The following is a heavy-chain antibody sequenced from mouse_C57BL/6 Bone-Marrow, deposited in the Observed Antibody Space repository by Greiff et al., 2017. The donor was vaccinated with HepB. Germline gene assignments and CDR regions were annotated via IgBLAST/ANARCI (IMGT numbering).Heavy chain of an antibody. V-gene: IGHV5-4*01. D-gene: IGHD1-1*01. CDR2: ISDGGSYT. CDR1: GFTFSSYA. Sequence: EVKLVESGGGLVKPGGSLKLSCAASGFTFSSYAMSWVRQTPEKRLEWVATISDGGSYTYYPDNVKGRFTISRDNAKNSLYLQMIHLKSEDTAMYYCARDYYYGSTYYYAMDYWGQGTSVTVSS. J-gene: IGHJ4*01. CDR3: ARDYYYGSTYYYAMDY.